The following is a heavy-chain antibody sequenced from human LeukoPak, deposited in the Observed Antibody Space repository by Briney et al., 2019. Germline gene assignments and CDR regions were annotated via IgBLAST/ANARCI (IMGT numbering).Heavy chain of an antibody. CDR2: MKHDGSDK. J-gene: IGHJ4*02. D-gene: IGHD6-13*01. V-gene: IGHV3-7*01. CDR3: ARLAEAGFDC. CDR1: GFTFSRYW. Sequence: GGSLRLSCAASGFTFSRYWMSWVRQAPGKGLEWVANMKHDGSDKFYVDSVKGRFTISRDNAKNSLYLQMNSLRGEGTAVYYCARLAEAGFDCWGQGTLVTVSS.